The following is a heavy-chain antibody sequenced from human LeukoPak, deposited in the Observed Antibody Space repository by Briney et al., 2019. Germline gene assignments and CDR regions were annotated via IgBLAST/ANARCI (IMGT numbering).Heavy chain of an antibody. CDR3: ARDGQFGGYRGFWYFDL. CDR1: GGSISSGSYY. J-gene: IGHJ2*01. Sequence: SQTLSLTCTVSGGSISSGSYYWSWIRQPAGKGLEWIGYIHYSGNSNYNSFLKSRVTISVDTSKNQFSLNLNSVTAADTAMYYCARDGQFGGYRGFWYFDLWGRGTLVTVSS. D-gene: IGHD5-12*01. V-gene: IGHV4-61*10. CDR2: IHYSGNS.